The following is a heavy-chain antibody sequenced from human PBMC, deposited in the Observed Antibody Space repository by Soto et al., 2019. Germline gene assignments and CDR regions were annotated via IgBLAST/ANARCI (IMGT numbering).Heavy chain of an antibody. CDR2: FIPLFGTP. V-gene: IGHV1-69*01. CDR1: GGTFKSYV. D-gene: IGHD2-8*01. Sequence: QVQLVQSGAEVKKPGSSVKVSCKASGGTFKSYVFSWVRQAPGQGLEWMGGFIPLFGTPNYAQKFQGRVTITPGESTSTVSKDISSLTSEASAVYYFARGLTVYSASLHYYYAMGRWGQGTTVTVSS. CDR3: ARGLTVYSASLHYYYAMGR. J-gene: IGHJ6*02.